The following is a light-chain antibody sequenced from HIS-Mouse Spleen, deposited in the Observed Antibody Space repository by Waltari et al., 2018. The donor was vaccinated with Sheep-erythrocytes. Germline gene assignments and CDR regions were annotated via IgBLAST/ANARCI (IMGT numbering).Light chain of an antibody. CDR1: QDISNY. CDR2: AAS. CDR3: QQYDNLPLT. Sequence: IQMTQSPSSLSASVGDRVTITCQASQDISNYLNWYQQKPGKAPKLLIYAASNLETGVPSRFSGSGSGTDFTFTISSLQPEDIATYYCQQYDNLPLTFGGGTKVEIK. V-gene: IGKV1-33*01. J-gene: IGKJ4*01.